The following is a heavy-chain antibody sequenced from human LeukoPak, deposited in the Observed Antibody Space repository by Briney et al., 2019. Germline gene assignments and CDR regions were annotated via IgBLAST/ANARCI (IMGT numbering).Heavy chain of an antibody. Sequence: QPGGSLRLSCAASGFTVSSNYMSWVRQAPGKGLEWVSVIYSGGSTYYADSVKGRFTISRHNSKDTLYLQMNSLRAEDTAVYYCASTYYYDSSGYSNDYWGQGTLVTVSS. J-gene: IGHJ4*02. D-gene: IGHD3-22*01. CDR1: GFTVSSNY. CDR3: ASTYYYDSSGYSNDY. CDR2: IYSGGST. V-gene: IGHV3-53*04.